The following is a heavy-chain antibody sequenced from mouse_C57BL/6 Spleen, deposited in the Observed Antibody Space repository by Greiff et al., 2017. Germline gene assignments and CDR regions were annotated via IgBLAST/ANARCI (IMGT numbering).Heavy chain of an antibody. V-gene: IGHV3-6*01. CDR3: ARVGSSVGYAMDY. CDR2: ISYDGSN. J-gene: IGHJ4*01. CDR1: GYSITSGYY. Sequence: EVQLQQSGPGLVKPSQSLSLTCSVTGYSITSGYYWNWIRQFPGNKLEWMGYISYDGSNNYNPSLKNRISITRDTSKNQFFLKLNSVTTEDTATYYCARVGSSVGYAMDYWGQGTSVTVSS. D-gene: IGHD1-1*01.